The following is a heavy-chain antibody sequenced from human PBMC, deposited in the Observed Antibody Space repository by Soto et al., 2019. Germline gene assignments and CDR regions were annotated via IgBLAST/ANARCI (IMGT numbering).Heavy chain of an antibody. J-gene: IGHJ4*02. CDR1: GFTFSSYA. Sequence: GGSLRLSCADSGFTFSSYAMSWVRQAPGKGLEWVSAISGSGGSTYYADSVKGRFTISRDNSKNTLYLQMNSLRAEDTAVYYCAKDRGYSSSWPAPFDYWGQGTLVTVSS. V-gene: IGHV3-23*01. D-gene: IGHD6-13*01. CDR3: AKDRGYSSSWPAPFDY. CDR2: ISGSGGST.